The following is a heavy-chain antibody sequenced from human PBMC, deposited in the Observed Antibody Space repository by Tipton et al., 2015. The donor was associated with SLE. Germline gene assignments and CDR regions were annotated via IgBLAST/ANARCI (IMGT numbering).Heavy chain of an antibody. J-gene: IGHJ4*02. Sequence: TLSLTCDVYGGSSNTYYWAWIRQPPVKGLEWMGEINHSGSTNYNPSLKSRVTTSLDTSKNQVSLKLKSVTAADTAVYYCAMSSGRYWGAFDYWGLGTLVTVSS. CDR3: AMSSGRYWGAFDY. CDR2: INHSGST. V-gene: IGHV4-34*01. D-gene: IGHD1-26*01. CDR1: GGSSNTYY.